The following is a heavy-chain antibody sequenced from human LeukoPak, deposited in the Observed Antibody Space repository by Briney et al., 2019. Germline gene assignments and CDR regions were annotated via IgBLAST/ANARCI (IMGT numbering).Heavy chain of an antibody. CDR3: ARGIKSSGSGSYYTQRLQYFDY. V-gene: IGHV3-7*01. Sequence: GGSLRLSCAASGFTFSSYWMSWVRQAPGKGLEWVANIKQDGSEKYYVDSVKGRFTISRDNAKNSLYLQMNSLRAEGTAVYYCARGIKSSGSGSYYTQRLQYFDYWGQGTLVTVSS. D-gene: IGHD3-10*01. CDR2: IKQDGSEK. J-gene: IGHJ4*02. CDR1: GFTFSSYW.